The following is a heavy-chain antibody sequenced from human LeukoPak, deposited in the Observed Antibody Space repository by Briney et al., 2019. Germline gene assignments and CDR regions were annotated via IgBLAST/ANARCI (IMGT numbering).Heavy chain of an antibody. CDR1: DHTFISYD. CDR2: MNPDSGKT. J-gene: IGHJ4*02. Sequence: GASVKVSCTASDHTFISYDINWVRQVSGQGLEWMGWMNPDSGKTGYAQKFQGRVSLTSNTSTSTAYMELSSLRYEDTAVYYCARGTPSGWYGAVYWGQGTLVTVSS. V-gene: IGHV1-8*01. CDR3: ARGTPSGWYGAVY. D-gene: IGHD6-19*01.